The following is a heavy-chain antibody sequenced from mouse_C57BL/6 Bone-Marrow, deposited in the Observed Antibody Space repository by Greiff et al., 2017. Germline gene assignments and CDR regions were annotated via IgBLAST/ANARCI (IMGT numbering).Heavy chain of an antibody. CDR2: IYPYNGVS. Sequence: VQLQQSGPELVKPGASVKISCKASGYSFTGYYMHWVKQSHGNILDWIGYIYPYNGVSSYNQKFKGKATLTVDKSSSTAYMELRSLTSEYSAVDYCAKYSNYPWYAMDYWGQGTSVTVSA. J-gene: IGHJ4*01. D-gene: IGHD2-5*01. CDR1: GYSFTGYY. V-gene: IGHV1-31*01. CDR3: AKYSNYPWYAMDY.